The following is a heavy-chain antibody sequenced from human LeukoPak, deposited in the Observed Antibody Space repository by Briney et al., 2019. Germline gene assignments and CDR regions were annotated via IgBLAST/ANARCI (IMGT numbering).Heavy chain of an antibody. J-gene: IGHJ4*02. Sequence: PGGSLELSFTASGFRVSSNYMSWVRPAPGKGLEWVSVIYSGGSRDYADSVKGRFTISRDNSKNTVYLQMNSLRAEETAIYYCARGTVTIGYFDYWGQGTLVTVSS. CDR2: IYSGGSR. CDR1: GFRVSSNY. D-gene: IGHD4-11*01. CDR3: ARGTVTIGYFDY. V-gene: IGHV3-53*01.